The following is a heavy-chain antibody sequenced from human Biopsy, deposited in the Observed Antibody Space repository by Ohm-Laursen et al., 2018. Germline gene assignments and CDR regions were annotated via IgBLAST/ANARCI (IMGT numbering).Heavy chain of an antibody. CDR1: GGSISNNNYY. Sequence: SDTLSLTCPVSGGSISNNNYYWGWIRQPPGKGLEWIGSIFYRGSTHYNPSLKRRVNISVGTSKNQFSLKLNSVTAADTAVYYCARDYDTSGYYYVSWGQGTLVTVSS. V-gene: IGHV4-39*01. CDR3: ARDYDTSGYYYVS. J-gene: IGHJ5*02. CDR2: IFYRGST. D-gene: IGHD3-22*01.